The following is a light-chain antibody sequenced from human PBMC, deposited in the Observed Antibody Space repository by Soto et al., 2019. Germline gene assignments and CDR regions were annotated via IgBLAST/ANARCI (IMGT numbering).Light chain of an antibody. J-gene: IGKJ2*01. CDR2: GAS. V-gene: IGKV3-15*01. CDR1: QSVRSD. Sequence: EIVMTQSPATLSVSPGERATLSCRASQSVRSDLAWYQQKPGQTLRLLISGASTRATGIPPRFSGSGSGTDLTLSISRLQSEDFALYYCQQYNNWPQTFGQRTKLEIK. CDR3: QQYNNWPQT.